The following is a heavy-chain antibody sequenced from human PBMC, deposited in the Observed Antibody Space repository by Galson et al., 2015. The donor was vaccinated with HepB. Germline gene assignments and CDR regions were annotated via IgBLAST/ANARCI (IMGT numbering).Heavy chain of an antibody. V-gene: IGHV3-33*01. CDR2: IWYDGSNK. CDR3: ASHGADAFDI. CDR1: GFTSSSYG. J-gene: IGHJ3*02. Sequence: SLRLSCAASGFTSSSYGMHWVRQAPGKGLEWVAVIWYDGSNKYYADSVKGRFTISRDNSKNTLYLQMNSLRAEDTAVYYCASHGADAFDIWGQGTMVTVSS.